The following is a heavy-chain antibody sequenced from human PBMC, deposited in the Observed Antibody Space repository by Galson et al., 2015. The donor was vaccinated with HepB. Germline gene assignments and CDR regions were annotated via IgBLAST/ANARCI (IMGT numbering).Heavy chain of an antibody. V-gene: IGHV3-33*07. CDR2: IRYDGSNK. D-gene: IGHD6-19*01. CDR1: GFTFSRYG. J-gene: IGHJ4*02. CDR3: ARVPPSGVAGFDY. Sequence: SLRLSCAASGFTFSRYGMYWVRQAPGKGLEWVALIRYDGSNKYYADSVKGRFTISRDNSKNTLYLQMNSLRAEDTAVYYCARVPPSGVAGFDYWGQGTLVTVSS.